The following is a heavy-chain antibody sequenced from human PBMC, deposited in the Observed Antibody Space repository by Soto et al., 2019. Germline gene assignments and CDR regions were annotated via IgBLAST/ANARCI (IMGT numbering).Heavy chain of an antibody. J-gene: IGHJ4*02. CDR1: AGSVNSGGYY. V-gene: IGHV4-61*08. CDR3: ARYVAWGYFDN. Sequence: QVQLQESGPGLVKPSETLSLTCNVSAGSVNSGGYYWSWIRQPPGKALEWIGYIYFRGGTSYNPSLKSRVAISLDTSKNRFSLKLSSVTAADTAIYYCARYVAWGYFDNWGQGTLVTVSS. D-gene: IGHD3-10*02. CDR2: IYFRGGT.